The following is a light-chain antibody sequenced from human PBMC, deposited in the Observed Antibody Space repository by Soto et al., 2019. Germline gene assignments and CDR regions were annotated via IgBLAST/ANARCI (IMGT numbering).Light chain of an antibody. J-gene: IGLJ1*01. CDR3: LLYYGGAYV. CDR2: STS. Sequence: QAVVTQEPSLTVSPGGTVTLTCASSTGAVTSGYYPNWFQQKPGQAPRALIYSTSNEHSWTPARFSGSLLGGKAALTLSGVQPEDEAEYYCLLYYGGAYVFGTGTKVTVL. V-gene: IGLV7-43*01. CDR1: TGAVTSGYY.